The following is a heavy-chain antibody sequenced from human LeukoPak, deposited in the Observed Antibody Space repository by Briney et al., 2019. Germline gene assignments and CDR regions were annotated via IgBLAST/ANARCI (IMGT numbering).Heavy chain of an antibody. CDR3: AKDALGSKGEQLSLDY. CDR1: GLTLTTYW. J-gene: IGHJ4*02. V-gene: IGHV3-7*03. Sequence: PGGSLRLSCVASGLTLTTYWMTWVRQAPGRGLEWVANIKEDGSAKYYVDSVKGRFTISRDNAKNSLFLEMNSLRVEDTAVYYCAKDALGSKGEQLSLDYWGQGTLVTVSS. CDR2: IKEDGSAK. D-gene: IGHD1/OR15-1a*01.